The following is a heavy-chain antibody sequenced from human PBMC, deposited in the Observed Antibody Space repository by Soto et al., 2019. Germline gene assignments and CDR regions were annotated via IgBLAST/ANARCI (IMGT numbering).Heavy chain of an antibody. V-gene: IGHV3-30*03. J-gene: IGHJ4*02. CDR3: ARGAVAGIAYYLDY. Sequence: QVQLVESGGGVVQPGKSLRLSCAASGFRFSGTGMHWVRQAPGKGLEWLAVISYDGSNQFHADSVKGRFTISRDNSMNTLYLQLNSLRPEDKAVYYCARGAVAGIAYYLDYWGQGTLVTVSS. D-gene: IGHD2-15*01. CDR1: GFRFSGTG. CDR2: ISYDGSNQ.